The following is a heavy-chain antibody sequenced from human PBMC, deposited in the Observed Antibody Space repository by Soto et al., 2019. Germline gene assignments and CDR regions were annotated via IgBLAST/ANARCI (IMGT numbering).Heavy chain of an antibody. J-gene: IGHJ3*02. CDR3: ARASSGTDAFHI. V-gene: IGHV3-72*01. CDR1: GFTFSDHY. Sequence: EVQLVESGGGLVQPGGSLRLSCAASGFTFSDHYMDWVRQAPGKGLEWVGRTRNKANSYTTEYAASVKGRFTISRDDSKNSLYLQMNSLKTEDTAVYYCARASSGTDAFHIWGQGTMVTVSS. CDR2: TRNKANSYTT. D-gene: IGHD3-22*01.